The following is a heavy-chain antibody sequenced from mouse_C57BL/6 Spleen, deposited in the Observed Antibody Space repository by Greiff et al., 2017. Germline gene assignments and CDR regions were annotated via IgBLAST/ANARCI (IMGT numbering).Heavy chain of an antibody. Sequence: QVQLQQPGAELVRPGSSVKLSCKASGYTFTSYWMHWVKQRPIQGLEWIGNIDPSDSETHYNQKFKDKATLTVDKSSSTAYMQLSRLTSEDSAVYYCARRDYTAMDYWGQGASVTVSS. V-gene: IGHV1-52*01. CDR1: GYTFTSYW. CDR3: ARRDYTAMDY. J-gene: IGHJ4*01. CDR2: IDPSDSET.